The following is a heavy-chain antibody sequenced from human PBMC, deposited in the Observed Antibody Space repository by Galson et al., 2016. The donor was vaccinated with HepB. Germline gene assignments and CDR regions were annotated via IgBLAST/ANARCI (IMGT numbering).Heavy chain of an antibody. Sequence: SLRLSCAAPGIIFSRYWMTWVRQSPGKGLEWVANINEDGSEKSYGDSVKGRSTISRDNSNNSLFLETNNLRAEDTAVYYCVRGGYVSSWYWVYWGQGTLVAVSS. CDR2: INEDGSEK. J-gene: IGHJ4*02. CDR3: VRGGYVSSWYWVY. CDR1: GIIFSRYW. V-gene: IGHV3-7*01. D-gene: IGHD6-13*01.